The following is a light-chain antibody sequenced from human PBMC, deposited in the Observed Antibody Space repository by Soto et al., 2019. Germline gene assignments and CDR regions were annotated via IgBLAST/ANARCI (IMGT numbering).Light chain of an antibody. V-gene: IGKV1-27*01. J-gene: IGKJ1*01. CDR3: QNYNSVPWT. CDR1: QGISHY. Sequence: DIQMTQSPSSLSASVGDRVTITCRASQGISHYLAWYQQKPGKVPKLLIYTASTLQSGVPSRFSGSGSGTDFTLTISSLQPEDVASYYCQNYNSVPWTFGQGTKVEIK. CDR2: TAS.